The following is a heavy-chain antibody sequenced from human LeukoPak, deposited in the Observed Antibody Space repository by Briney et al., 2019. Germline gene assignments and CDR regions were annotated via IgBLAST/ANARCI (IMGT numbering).Heavy chain of an antibody. CDR2: IYYSGST. J-gene: IGHJ4*02. V-gene: IGHV4-39*07. D-gene: IGHD5-24*01. Sequence: SETLSLTCTVSGGSISSSSYYWGWIRQPPGKGLEWIGSIYYSGSTYYNPSLKSRVTISVDTSKNQFSLKLSSVTAADTAVYYCAKAWAMAPRFRRGNFDYWGQGTLVTVSS. CDR3: AKAWAMAPRFRRGNFDY. CDR1: GGSISSSSYY.